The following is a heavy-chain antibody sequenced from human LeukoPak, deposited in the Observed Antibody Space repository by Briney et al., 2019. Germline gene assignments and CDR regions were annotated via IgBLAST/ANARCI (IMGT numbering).Heavy chain of an antibody. Sequence: HAGGSLRLSCAASGFIVSSNYMSWVRQAPWKGLEWVSVFYSGGNTYYADSVKGRFTISRDNSKNTLYLQMNSLRAEDTALYYCAKDIGSGYSSGWTYFDYWGQGTLVTVSS. CDR2: FYSGGNT. CDR1: GFIVSSNY. CDR3: AKDIGSGYSSGWTYFDY. V-gene: IGHV3-53*05. J-gene: IGHJ4*02. D-gene: IGHD6-19*01.